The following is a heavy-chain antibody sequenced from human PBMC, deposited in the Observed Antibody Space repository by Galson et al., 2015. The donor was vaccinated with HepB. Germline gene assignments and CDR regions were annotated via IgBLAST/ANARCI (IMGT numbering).Heavy chain of an antibody. CDR1: RFTFSSYG. D-gene: IGHD5-12*01. Sequence: SLRLSCAASRFTFSSYGMHWVRQAPGKGLEWVALIWFDGSNQYYSDSVKGRFTVSRDNSKNILYLQMNSLRVEDTAVYYCAKVSGDDYYYNYGMDVWGQGTTVAVSS. CDR3: AKVSGDDYYYNYGMDV. J-gene: IGHJ6*02. CDR2: IWFDGSNQ. V-gene: IGHV3-33*06.